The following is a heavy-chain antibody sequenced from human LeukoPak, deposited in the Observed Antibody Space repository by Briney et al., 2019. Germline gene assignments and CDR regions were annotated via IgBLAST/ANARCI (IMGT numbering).Heavy chain of an antibody. V-gene: IGHV4-31*03. D-gene: IGHD2-15*01. Sequence: SETLSLTCTVSGGSISSGDYYWSWIRQHPGMGLEWIGYIYYSGSTYYNPSLKSRITISVDTSKNQFSLKLTSVTAADTAVYYCAREGRRGLRDYYFDYWGQGTLVTASS. J-gene: IGHJ4*02. CDR2: IYYSGST. CDR3: AREGRRGLRDYYFDY. CDR1: GGSISSGDYY.